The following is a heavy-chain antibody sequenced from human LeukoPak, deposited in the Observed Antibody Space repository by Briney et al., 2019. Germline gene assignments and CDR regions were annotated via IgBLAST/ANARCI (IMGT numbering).Heavy chain of an antibody. D-gene: IGHD3-3*01. V-gene: IGHV3-23*01. CDR3: AKGNDFWSGYTSDY. J-gene: IGHJ4*02. Sequence: GGSLRLSCAASGFIFSSYAMSWVRQAPGKGLQWVSEISGSGGTTNHADSVKGRFTISRDNSKNTLYLQMNSLRAEDTAVYYCAKGNDFWSGYTSDYWGQGTLVTVSS. CDR1: GFIFSSYA. CDR2: ISGSGGTT.